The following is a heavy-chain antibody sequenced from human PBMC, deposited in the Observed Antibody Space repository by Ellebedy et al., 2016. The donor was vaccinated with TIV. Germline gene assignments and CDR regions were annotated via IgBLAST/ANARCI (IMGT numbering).Heavy chain of an antibody. J-gene: IGHJ6*03. V-gene: IGHV1-3*01. Sequence: ASVKVSCXASGYTFTSYAMHWVRQAPGQRLEWMGWINAGNGNTKYSQKFQGRVTITRDTSASTAYMELSSLRSEDTAVYYCATGPTSSWPPYYYYMDIWGKGTTVTVSS. CDR3: ATGPTSSWPPYYYYMDI. CDR1: GYTFTSYA. CDR2: INAGNGNT. D-gene: IGHD6-13*01.